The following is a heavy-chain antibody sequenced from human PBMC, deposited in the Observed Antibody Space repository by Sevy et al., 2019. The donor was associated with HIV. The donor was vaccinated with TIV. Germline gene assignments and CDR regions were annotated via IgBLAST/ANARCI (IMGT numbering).Heavy chain of an antibody. Sequence: GGSLRLSCATSGFTSTPYAVAWVRQAPGKGLEWVAAISGSGAITYYADSRKARLIITRDRTNNTVYLQMKTLRAEDTALYYCAKDRYSFDSSGYYDHHDAFDVWGRGTMVTVSS. D-gene: IGHD3-22*01. CDR2: ISGSGAIT. CDR1: GFTSTPYA. V-gene: IGHV3-23*01. CDR3: AKDRYSFDSSGYYDHHDAFDV. J-gene: IGHJ3*01.